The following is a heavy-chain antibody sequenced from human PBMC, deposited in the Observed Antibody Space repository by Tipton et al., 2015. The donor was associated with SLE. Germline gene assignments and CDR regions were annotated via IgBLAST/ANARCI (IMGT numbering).Heavy chain of an antibody. D-gene: IGHD3-22*01. J-gene: IGHJ3*01. CDR3: ARGYFDSSGYSNPFDV. CDR2: IYYSGST. Sequence: LRLSCAASGFTLNSYWLHWVRQVPGKGLEWIGSIYYSGSTKYNPSLESRVTMSVDTSKSQFSLELTSVTAADTALYYCARGYFDSSGYSNPFDVWGQGTMVTVSS. V-gene: IGHV4-59*01. CDR1: GFTLNSYW.